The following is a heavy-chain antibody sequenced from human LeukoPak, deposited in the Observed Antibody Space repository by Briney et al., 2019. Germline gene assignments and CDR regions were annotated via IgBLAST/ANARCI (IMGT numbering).Heavy chain of an antibody. J-gene: IGHJ4*02. Sequence: SETLSLTCAVYGGSFSGYYWSWIRQPPGKGLEWIGEINHSGSTNYNPSLKSRVTISVDTSKNQFSLKLSSVTAADTAVYYCARSDGDYWGQGTLVTVSP. CDR1: GGSFSGYY. CDR3: ARSDGDY. CDR2: INHSGST. D-gene: IGHD6-6*01. V-gene: IGHV4-34*01.